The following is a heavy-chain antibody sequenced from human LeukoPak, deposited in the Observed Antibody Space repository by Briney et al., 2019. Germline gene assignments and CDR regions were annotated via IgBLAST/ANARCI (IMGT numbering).Heavy chain of an antibody. CDR2: ISSNGGST. J-gene: IGHJ4*02. D-gene: IGHD6-13*01. V-gene: IGHV3-64*01. CDR1: GFTFSMYA. CDR3: ARVEGYSSSWPDY. Sequence: GGSLRLSCAASGFTFSMYAMHWVRQAPGKGLEYVSAISSNGGSTYYANSVKGRFTISRDNSKNTLYLQMNSLRAEDTAVYYCARVEGYSSSWPDYWGQGTLVTVSS.